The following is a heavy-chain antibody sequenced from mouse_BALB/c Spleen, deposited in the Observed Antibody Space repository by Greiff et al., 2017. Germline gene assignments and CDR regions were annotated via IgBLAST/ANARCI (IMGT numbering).Heavy chain of an antibody. J-gene: IGHJ3*01. CDR2: INPSNGRT. Sequence: QVQLQQPGAELVKPGASVKLSCKASGYTFTSYWMHWVKQRPGQGLEWIGEINPSNGRTNYNEKFKSKATLTVDKSSSTAYMQLSSLTSEDSAVYYGAREGGPHYYRAFAYWGQGTLVTVSA. D-gene: IGHD1-2*01. V-gene: IGHV1S81*02. CDR3: AREGGPHYYRAFAY. CDR1: GYTFTSYW.